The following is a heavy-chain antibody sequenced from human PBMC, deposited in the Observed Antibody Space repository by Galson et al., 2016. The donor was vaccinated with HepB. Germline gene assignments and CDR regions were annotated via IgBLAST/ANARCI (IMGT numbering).Heavy chain of an antibody. Sequence: SCKASGYTFTTFGISWVRQAPGQGLEWMGWITTYNGYTNYAQKFQGRVTITTDTSTSTAYMELRSLRSDDTAVYYGARHYDNVWGSYRSGFDRWGRGTLVTVSS. CDR2: ITTYNGYT. CDR3: ARHYDNVWGSYRSGFDR. CDR1: GYTFTTFG. D-gene: IGHD3-16*02. V-gene: IGHV1-18*01. J-gene: IGHJ5*02.